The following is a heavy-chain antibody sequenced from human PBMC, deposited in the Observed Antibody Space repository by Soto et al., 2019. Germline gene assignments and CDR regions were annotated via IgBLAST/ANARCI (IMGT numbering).Heavy chain of an antibody. CDR2: IYPRGST. V-gene: IGHV4-31*03. J-gene: IGHJ4*02. CDR1: GASISNTGNY. Sequence: QVHLQESGPGLLKPSQTLSLTCTVSGASISNTGNYWGWIRQSPGKGLEWIGYIYPRGSTSYSPSLRSRLSISVDTSQNQFSLSLNSVTVADTAVYYCARGYYGSGSYFQAYYDYWGQGTLVTVYS. D-gene: IGHD3-10*01. CDR3: ARGYYGSGSYFQAYYDY.